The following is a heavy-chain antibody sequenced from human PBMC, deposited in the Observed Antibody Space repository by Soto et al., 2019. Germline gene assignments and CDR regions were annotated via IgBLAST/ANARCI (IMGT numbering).Heavy chain of an antibody. Sequence: SVKVSCKASGGTFSSYTISWVRQAPGQGLEWMGGIIPIFGTANYAQKLQGRVTITADESTSTAYMELSSLRSEDTAVYYCARDPILVAGLYFDYWGQGTLVTVSS. J-gene: IGHJ4*02. V-gene: IGHV1-69*13. D-gene: IGHD6-19*01. CDR3: ARDPILVAGLYFDY. CDR2: IIPIFGTA. CDR1: GGTFSSYT.